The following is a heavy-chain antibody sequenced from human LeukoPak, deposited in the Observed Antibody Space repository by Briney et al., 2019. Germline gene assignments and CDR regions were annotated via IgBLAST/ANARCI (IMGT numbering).Heavy chain of an antibody. D-gene: IGHD2-2*02. CDR1: GFIVNDHA. CDR3: AKDVKSYTNSGGPPDY. CDR2: VFWNGVDK. V-gene: IGHV3-9*01. J-gene: IGHJ4*02. Sequence: GRSLRLSCVASGFIVNDHAMHWVRQTPGKGLEWVAGVFWNGVDKGYADSVKGRFTIFRDNAKNSMYLQMNSLRIEDTALYFCAKDVKSYTNSGGPPDYWGQGTLVTVSS.